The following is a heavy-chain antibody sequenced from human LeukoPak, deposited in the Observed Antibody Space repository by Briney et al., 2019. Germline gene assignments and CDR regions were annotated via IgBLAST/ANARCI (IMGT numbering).Heavy chain of an antibody. V-gene: IGHV4-59*11. CDR1: GGSISSHY. CDR3: ARGVAEYTFDY. J-gene: IGHJ4*02. CDR2: IYYSGST. Sequence: SETLSLTCAVSGGSISSHYWRWIRQPPGKGLEWIGYIYYSGSTNYNPSLKSRVTISVDTSKNQFSLKLSSVTAADTAVYYCARGVAEYTFDYWGQGTLVTVSS. D-gene: IGHD2/OR15-2a*01.